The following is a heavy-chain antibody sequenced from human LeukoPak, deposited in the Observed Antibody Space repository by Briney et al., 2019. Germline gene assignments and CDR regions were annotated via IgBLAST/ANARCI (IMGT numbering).Heavy chain of an antibody. V-gene: IGHV3-7*01. Sequence: GGSLRLSCATSGFTFSRYWMSWVRQAPGKGLEWVANMNEDGSKKFYGDSVKDRFTISRDNAKNSLYLQMNSLRADDAALYYCARHGNDNLECWGQGTLVTVSS. CDR1: GFTFSRYW. D-gene: IGHD1-14*01. CDR2: MNEDGSKK. J-gene: IGHJ4*02. CDR3: ARHGNDNLEC.